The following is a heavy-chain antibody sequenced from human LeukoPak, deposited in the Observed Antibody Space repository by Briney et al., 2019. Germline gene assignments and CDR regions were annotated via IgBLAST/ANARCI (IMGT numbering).Heavy chain of an antibody. D-gene: IGHD2-8*01. CDR2: ISYDGSNK. CDR3: ARVQGHPPNGLDI. J-gene: IGHJ3*02. V-gene: IGHV3-30*03. Sequence: GGSLRLSCAASGFTFSSYGMHWVRQAPAKGLEWVAVISYDGSNKYYADSVKGRFTNSRDNSKNTLYLQMNSLRAEDTAVYYCARVQGHPPNGLDIWGQGTMVTVSS. CDR1: GFTFSSYG.